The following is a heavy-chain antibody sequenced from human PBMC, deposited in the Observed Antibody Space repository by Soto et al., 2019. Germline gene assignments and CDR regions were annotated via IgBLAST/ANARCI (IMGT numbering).Heavy chain of an antibody. J-gene: IGHJ4*02. Sequence: QVQLQESGPGLVKPSGTLSLTCAVSGGSISSSNWWSWVRQPPGKGLEWIGEIYHSGSTNYNPSLKSRVTISVDKSKNQFSLKLSSVTAADTAVYYCARDGRDCSGGSCYEGLDYCGQGTLVTVSS. CDR3: ARDGRDCSGGSCYEGLDY. D-gene: IGHD2-15*01. CDR2: IYHSGST. CDR1: GGSISSSNW. V-gene: IGHV4-4*02.